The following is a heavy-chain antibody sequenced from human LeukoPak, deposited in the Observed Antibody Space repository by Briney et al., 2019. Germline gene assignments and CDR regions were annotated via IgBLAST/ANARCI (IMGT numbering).Heavy chain of an antibody. J-gene: IGHJ4*02. Sequence: GGSLRLSCAASGFRFSSFEMNWVRLAPGKGLEWVSYISSGGRTMYYADSVKGRFTISRDNAKDSLYLHMNSLGAEDTGVYFCASGASWIQLWQFDHWGQGTQVTVSS. D-gene: IGHD5-18*01. V-gene: IGHV3-48*03. CDR3: ASGASWIQLWQFDH. CDR1: GFRFSSFE. CDR2: ISSGGRTM.